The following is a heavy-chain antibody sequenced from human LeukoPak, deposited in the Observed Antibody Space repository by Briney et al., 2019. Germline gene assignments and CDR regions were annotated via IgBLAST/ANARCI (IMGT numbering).Heavy chain of an antibody. D-gene: IGHD3-22*01. Sequence: GGSLRLSCAASGFTFSSYGMHWVRQAPGKGLEWVAIIRYDGSNKYYADSVKGRFTISRDNSKNTLYLQMNSLRAEDTAVYYCAKFLDNYYDSSPIDYWGQGTLVTVSS. J-gene: IGHJ4*02. CDR2: IRYDGSNK. CDR1: GFTFSSYG. CDR3: AKFLDNYYDSSPIDY. V-gene: IGHV3-30*02.